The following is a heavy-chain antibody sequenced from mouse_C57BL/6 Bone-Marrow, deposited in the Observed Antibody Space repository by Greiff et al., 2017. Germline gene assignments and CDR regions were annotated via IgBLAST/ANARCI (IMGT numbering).Heavy chain of an antibody. V-gene: IGHV1-61*01. CDR2: IYPSDSET. CDR1: GYTFTSYW. D-gene: IGHD2-4*01. J-gene: IGHJ4*01. Sequence: QVQLKQPGAELVRPGSSVKLSCKASGYTFTSYWMDWVKQRPGQGLEWIGNIYPSDSETHYNQKFKDKATLTVDKSSSTAYMQLSSLTSEDSAVYYCARPGVCDYDGDYYAMDYWGQGTSVTVSS. CDR3: ARPGVCDYDGDYYAMDY.